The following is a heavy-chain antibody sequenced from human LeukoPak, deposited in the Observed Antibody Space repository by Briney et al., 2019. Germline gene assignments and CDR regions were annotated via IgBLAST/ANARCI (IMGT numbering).Heavy chain of an antibody. CDR2: INHSGST. CDR1: GVSFSGYY. CDR3: ARVVVVTNKFDY. D-gene: IGHD2-21*02. Sequence: SETLSLTCAVYGVSFSGYYWSWIRQPPGKGLEWIGEINHSGSTNYNPSLKSRVTISVDTSKNQFSLKLSSVTAADTAVYYCARVVVVTNKFDYWGQGTLVTVSS. V-gene: IGHV4-34*01. J-gene: IGHJ4*02.